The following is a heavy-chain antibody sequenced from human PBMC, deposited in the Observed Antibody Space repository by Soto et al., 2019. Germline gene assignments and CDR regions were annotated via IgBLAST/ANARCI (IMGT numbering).Heavy chain of an antibody. V-gene: IGHV3-23*01. CDR2: ITDSGGDT. Sequence: PGGSLRLSCVASGFTFGSRAMSWVRQAPGEGLEWVSTITDSGGDTKYADSVRGRFTISRDNSKNTLYLQMSSLRAKHSAVYYCARASKDSYPGSRIFDFWGRGTVVTVSS. D-gene: IGHD3-10*01. CDR1: GFTFGSRA. CDR3: ARASKDSYPGSRIFDF. J-gene: IGHJ4*02.